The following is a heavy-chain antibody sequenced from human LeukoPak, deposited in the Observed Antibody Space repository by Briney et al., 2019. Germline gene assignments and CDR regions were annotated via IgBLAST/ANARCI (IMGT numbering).Heavy chain of an antibody. D-gene: IGHD4-17*01. Sequence: SETLSLTCTVPGGPISSYSWNWIRQPAGKGLEWIGQISTSGSTNYNPSLKSRVTMSVDTSKNHFSLRVTSVTAADTAVYYCASASLSRDYGDYISDYWGQGTLVTVSS. CDR1: GGPISSYS. J-gene: IGHJ4*02. V-gene: IGHV4-4*07. CDR3: ASASLSRDYGDYISDY. CDR2: ISTSGST.